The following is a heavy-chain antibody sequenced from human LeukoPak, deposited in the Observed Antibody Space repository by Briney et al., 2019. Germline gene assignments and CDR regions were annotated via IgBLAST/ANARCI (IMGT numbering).Heavy chain of an antibody. V-gene: IGHV1-18*01. CDR1: GYTFTSYG. Sequence: ASVKVSCKASGYTFTSYGISWVRQAPGQGLEWMGWISAYNGNTNYAQKLQGRVTMTTDTSTSTAYMELSSLRSEDTAVYYCARASSSWYPNYYYGMDVWGQGTTVTVSS. CDR3: ARASSSWYPNYYYGMDV. CDR2: ISAYNGNT. D-gene: IGHD6-13*01. J-gene: IGHJ6*02.